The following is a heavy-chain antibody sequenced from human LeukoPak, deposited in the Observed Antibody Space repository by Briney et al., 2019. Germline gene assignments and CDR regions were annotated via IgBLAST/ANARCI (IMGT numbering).Heavy chain of an antibody. V-gene: IGHV3-30*03. CDR1: GFTFSSYG. Sequence: GGSLRLSCAASGFTFSSYGMHWVRQAPGKGLEWVAVISYDGSNKYYADPVKGRFTISRDNSKNTLYLQMNSLRAEDTAVYYCARDRTKLLYAFDIWGQGTMVTVSS. D-gene: IGHD2-2*01. CDR2: ISYDGSNK. J-gene: IGHJ3*02. CDR3: ARDRTKLLYAFDI.